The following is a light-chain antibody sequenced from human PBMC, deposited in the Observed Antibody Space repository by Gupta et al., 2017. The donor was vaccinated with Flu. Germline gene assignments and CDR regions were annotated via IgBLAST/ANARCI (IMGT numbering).Light chain of an antibody. CDR1: QSVNSSF. CDR2: GAS. J-gene: IGKJ4*01. Sequence: EIVLTQSPGTLSLSPGERATLSCRASQSVNSSFLAWYQQKPDQAPRLLLYGASSRATGIPDRFSGSGSGTDFTLTISRLEPGDFAVYYCQQWGCSLNTFGGGTKVEIK. CDR3: QQWGCSLNT. V-gene: IGKV3-20*01.